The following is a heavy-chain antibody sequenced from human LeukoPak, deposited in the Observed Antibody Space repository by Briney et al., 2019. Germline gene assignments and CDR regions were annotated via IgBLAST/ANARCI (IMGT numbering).Heavy chain of an antibody. Sequence: HPGGSLRLSCAASGFTFSSYAMSWVRQAPGKGLEWVSSISSSGANTYYADSVKGGFTIARDNTKNTLYLQISSLRAEDTAVYYCAKRDRPCSGDCSAPYYFDYWGQGTLVTVSS. CDR1: GFTFSSYA. CDR2: ISSSGANT. CDR3: AKRDRPCSGDCSAPYYFDY. V-gene: IGHV3-23*01. J-gene: IGHJ4*02. D-gene: IGHD2-21*02.